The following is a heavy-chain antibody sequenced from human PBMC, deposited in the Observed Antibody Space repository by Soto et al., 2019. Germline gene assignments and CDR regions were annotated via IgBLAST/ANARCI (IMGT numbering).Heavy chain of an antibody. J-gene: IGHJ4*02. Sequence: QVQLVQSGAEVKKPGASVKVSCKASGYTFTSYGITWVRQAPGQGLEWMGWISANNGNTHYVQKLQGRVTLTTDTSTSTAHMELRSLRSDDTAVYYCARDRGSYALDYLVQGTMVTVSS. D-gene: IGHD1-26*01. V-gene: IGHV1-18*01. CDR3: ARDRGSYALDY. CDR2: ISANNGNT. CDR1: GYTFTSYG.